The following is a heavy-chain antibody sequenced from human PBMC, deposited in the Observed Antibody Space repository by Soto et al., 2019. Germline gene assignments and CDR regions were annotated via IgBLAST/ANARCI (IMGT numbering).Heavy chain of an antibody. CDR1: GYSFSTYG. D-gene: IGHD1-26*01. J-gene: IGHJ6*02. CDR3: ARGKGMEQNYFYYGMDI. V-gene: IGHV1-3*01. Sequence: GASVKVSCKASGYSFSTYGMHWVRQAPGQSLEWMGWLNGGTGQTRYSQRFQDRLIITRDTSASTGYMELRSLTSEDTAVYYCARGKGMEQNYFYYGMDIWGQGTTVTVSS. CDR2: LNGGTGQT.